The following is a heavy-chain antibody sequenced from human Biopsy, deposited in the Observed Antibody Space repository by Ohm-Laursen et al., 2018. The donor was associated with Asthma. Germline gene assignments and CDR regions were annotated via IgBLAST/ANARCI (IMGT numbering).Heavy chain of an antibody. CDR3: AKEVFPGWELRRGPRS. D-gene: IGHD1-26*01. Sequence: SLRLSCTASGFSLSNYGMHWVRQAPGKGLDWVAVISFGGTNRNYTDSVKGRFTISRDNSRNTLHLEMNSLRAEDTAVYFCAKEVFPGWELRRGPRSWGQRTLVTVSS. J-gene: IGHJ5*01. CDR1: GFSLSNYG. V-gene: IGHV3-30*18. CDR2: ISFGGTNR.